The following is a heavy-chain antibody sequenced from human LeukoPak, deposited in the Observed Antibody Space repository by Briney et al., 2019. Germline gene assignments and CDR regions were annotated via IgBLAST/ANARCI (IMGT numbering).Heavy chain of an antibody. J-gene: IGHJ4*02. V-gene: IGHV3-30*02. CDR1: GFTFSSYG. D-gene: IGHD5-18*01. CDR3: ASAAPISEYTYAYDY. CDR2: IRYDGSNK. Sequence: GGSLRLSCAASGFTFSSYGMHWVRQAPGKGLEWVAFIRYDGSNKYYADSVKGRFTISRDTSKNTLYLQMSSLRVEDTAVYFCASAAPISEYTYAYDYWGQGTLVTVSS.